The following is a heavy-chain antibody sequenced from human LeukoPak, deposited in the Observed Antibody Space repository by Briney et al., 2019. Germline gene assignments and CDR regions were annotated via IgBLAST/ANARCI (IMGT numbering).Heavy chain of an antibody. CDR3: ASLSGIAAAPGWFDP. V-gene: IGHV4-59*01. CDR1: GGSISSYY. D-gene: IGHD6-13*01. Sequence: NPSETLSLTCTVSGGSISSYYWSWIRQPPGKGLEWIGYIYYSGSTNYNPSLKSRVTISVDTSKNQFSLKLSSVTAADTAVYYCASLSGIAAAPGWFDPWGQGTLVTVSS. J-gene: IGHJ5*02. CDR2: IYYSGST.